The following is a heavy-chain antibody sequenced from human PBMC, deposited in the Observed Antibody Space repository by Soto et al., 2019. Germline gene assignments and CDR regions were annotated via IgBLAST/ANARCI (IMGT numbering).Heavy chain of an antibody. CDR2: IFYSGST. CDR1: GGSISNYY. Sequence: SETLSLTCTVSGGSISNYYWSWIRQPPGRGLEWIGHIFYSGSTNYNPALKSRVTITRDTSTSTVYMEVSSLRFEDTAVYYCAREMGGTDYWGQGTLVTVSS. D-gene: IGHD1-26*01. CDR3: AREMGGTDY. J-gene: IGHJ4*02. V-gene: IGHV4-59*01.